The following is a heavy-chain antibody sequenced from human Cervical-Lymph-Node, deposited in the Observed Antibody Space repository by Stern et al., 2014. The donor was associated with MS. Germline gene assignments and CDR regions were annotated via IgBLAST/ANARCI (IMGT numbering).Heavy chain of an antibody. J-gene: IGHJ2*01. D-gene: IGHD1-14*01. CDR1: GVTFNNYA. CDR2: IFGTGGGT. CDR3: AKGTGNYWYFDF. V-gene: IGHV3-23*04. Sequence: VQLVESGGGLVQTWGSLRLSFAASGVTFNNYAMTWVRQAPRKGLEWVSSIFGTGGGTYYAYSVKGRFTISRDSSRSTLSLQLTRVTAEDTAVYYCAKGTGNYWYFDFWGRGTLVTVSS.